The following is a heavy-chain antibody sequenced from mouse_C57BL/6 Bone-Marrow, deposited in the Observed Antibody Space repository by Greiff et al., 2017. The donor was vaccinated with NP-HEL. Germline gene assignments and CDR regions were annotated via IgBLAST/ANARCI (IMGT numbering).Heavy chain of an antibody. D-gene: IGHD2-4*01. CDR2: ISSGSSTI. CDR3: ASACYDYDWFAY. J-gene: IGHJ3*01. CDR1: GFTFSDYG. Sequence: EVNVVESGGGLVKPGGSLKLSCAASGFTFSDYGMHWVRQAPEKGLEWVAYISSGSSTIYYADTVKGRFTISRDNAKNTLFLQMTSLRSEDTAMYYCASACYDYDWFAYWGQGTLVTVSA. V-gene: IGHV5-17*01.